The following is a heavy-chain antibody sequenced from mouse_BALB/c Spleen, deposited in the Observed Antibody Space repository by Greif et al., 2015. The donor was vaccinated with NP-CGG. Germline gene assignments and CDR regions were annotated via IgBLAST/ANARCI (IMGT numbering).Heavy chain of an antibody. CDR1: GFNIKDTY. CDR2: IDPADGNS. CDR3: APYYYGTSVFAY. D-gene: IGHD1-1*01. V-gene: IGHV14-3*02. J-gene: IGHJ3*01. Sequence: VQLQQSGAELVKPGASVKLSCTASGFNIKDTYMHWVKQRPEQGLEWIGRIDPADGNSKYDPKFQGKATITADTSSNIAYWQRSSLTSEDSAVYYCAPYYYGTSVFAYWGQGTLFTVSA.